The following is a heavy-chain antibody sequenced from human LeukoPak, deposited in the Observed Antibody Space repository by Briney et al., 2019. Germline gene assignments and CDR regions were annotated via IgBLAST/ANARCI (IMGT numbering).Heavy chain of an antibody. CDR1: GFTFSSYS. V-gene: IGHV3-21*01. CDR2: ISSSSSYI. D-gene: IGHD3-3*01. CDR3: ARDLTIFGVVTPLGD. Sequence: GGSLRLSCAASGFTFSSYSMNWVRQAPGKGLEWGSSISSSSSYIYYADSVKGRFTISRDNAKNSLYLQMNSLRAEDTAVYYCARDLTIFGVVTPLGDWGQGTLVTVSS. J-gene: IGHJ4*02.